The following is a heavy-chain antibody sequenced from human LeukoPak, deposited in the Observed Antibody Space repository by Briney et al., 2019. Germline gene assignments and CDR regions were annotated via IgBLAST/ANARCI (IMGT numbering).Heavy chain of an antibody. V-gene: IGHV3-53*01. D-gene: IGHD3-16*01. CDR1: GFTVSSNY. CDR3: ATGFELASQGEFDY. CDR2: IYSGGST. J-gene: IGHJ4*02. Sequence: GGSLRVSCAASGFTVSSNYMSWVRQAPGKGLEGVSVIYSGGSTYYADSVKGRFTISRDNSKNTLYLQMNSLRAEDTAVYYCATGFELASQGEFDYWGQGTLVTVSS.